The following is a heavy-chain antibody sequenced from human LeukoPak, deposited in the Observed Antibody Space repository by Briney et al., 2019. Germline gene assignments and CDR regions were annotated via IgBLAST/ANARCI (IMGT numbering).Heavy chain of an antibody. CDR3: AKDKAPLYSGYDWDLDF. J-gene: IGHJ4*02. CDR2: ISWNSGSI. D-gene: IGHD5-12*01. CDR1: GFTFHQYA. Sequence: PGRSLRLSCAASGFTFHQYAIHWVRQVPGKGLEWVSGISWNSGSIGYADSVRGRFTISRDNAKNSVYLQMNSLRAEDTALYYCAKDKAPLYSGYDWDLDFWGQGTPVIVSS. V-gene: IGHV3-9*01.